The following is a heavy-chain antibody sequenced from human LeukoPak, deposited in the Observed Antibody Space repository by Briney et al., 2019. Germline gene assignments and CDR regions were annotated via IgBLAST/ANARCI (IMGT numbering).Heavy chain of an antibody. Sequence: GGSLRLSCAASGFTFSSYAMHWVRQAPGKGLEGVAVISYDGSNKYYADSVKGRFTISRDSSKNTLYLQMNSLRAEDTAVYYCARDPYCSSTSCYHYFDYWGQGTLVTVSS. CDR3: ARDPYCSSTSCYHYFDY. J-gene: IGHJ4*02. CDR2: ISYDGSNK. D-gene: IGHD2-2*01. CDR1: GFTFSSYA. V-gene: IGHV3-30-3*01.